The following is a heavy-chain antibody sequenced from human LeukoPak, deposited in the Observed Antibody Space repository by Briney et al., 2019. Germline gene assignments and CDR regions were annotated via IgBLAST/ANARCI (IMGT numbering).Heavy chain of an antibody. J-gene: IGHJ6*03. V-gene: IGHV3-7*01. Sequence: PGGSLRLPCEASGFSFSSYWMSWVRLAPGKGPEWVANIKQDESEKYSVDSVKGRFIISRDNAKNSVFLQMNSLRAEDTALYYCARLSAYYYGSYFYYYMDVWGKGTTVTVSS. D-gene: IGHD3-10*01. CDR1: GFSFSSYW. CDR2: IKQDESEK. CDR3: ARLSAYYYGSYFYYYMDV.